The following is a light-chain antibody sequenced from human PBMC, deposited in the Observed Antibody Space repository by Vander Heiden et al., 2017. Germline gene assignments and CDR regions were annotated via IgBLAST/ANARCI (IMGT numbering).Light chain of an antibody. CDR3: QSYDSSNEGVV. V-gene: IGLV6-57*01. J-gene: IGLJ2*01. Sequence: DGNQRPSGLPDRFYGSIDSSANSASLTIAGLETEDGADYYCQSYDSSNEGVVFGGGTKLTVL. CDR2: DGN.